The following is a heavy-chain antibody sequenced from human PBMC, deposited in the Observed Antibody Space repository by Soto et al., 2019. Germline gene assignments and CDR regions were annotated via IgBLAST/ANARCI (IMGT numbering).Heavy chain of an antibody. CDR1: GDSVSSNSAA. CDR2: TYYRSKWYN. CDR3: ARGLGVPHYYGSGSYHWFDP. D-gene: IGHD3-10*01. V-gene: IGHV6-1*01. Sequence: SQTLSLPCALSGDSVSSNSAAWNWIRQSPSRGLEWLGRTYYRSKWYNDYAVSVKSRRTINPDTSKNQFSLKLSSVTAADTAVYYCARGLGVPHYYGSGSYHWFDPWGQGTLVTVSS. J-gene: IGHJ5*02.